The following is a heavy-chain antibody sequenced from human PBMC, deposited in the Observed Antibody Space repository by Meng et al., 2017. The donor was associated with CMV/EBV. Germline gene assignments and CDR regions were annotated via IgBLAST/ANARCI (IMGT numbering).Heavy chain of an antibody. J-gene: IGHJ4*02. CDR1: GLTFSSYG. V-gene: IGHV3-30*02. Sequence: QVQLVESGGGGVQPGRSLSFSCAASGLTFSSYGMHWVRQAPGKGLEWVAFIRYDGSNKYYADSVKGRFTISRDNSKNTLYLQMNSLRAEDTAVYYCARGVAESLGWEMGYWGQGTLVTVSS. D-gene: IGHD6-19*01. CDR3: ARGVAESLGWEMGY. CDR2: IRYDGSNK.